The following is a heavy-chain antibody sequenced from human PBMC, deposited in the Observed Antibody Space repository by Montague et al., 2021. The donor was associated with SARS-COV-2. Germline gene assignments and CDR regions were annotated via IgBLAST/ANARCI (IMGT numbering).Heavy chain of an antibody. Sequence: QSGAEVKTPGESLRISCKGSGYSFTSYWISWVRQMPGKGLEWMGRIDPSDSYTNYSPSFQGHVTISADKSISTAYLQWSSLKASDTAMYYCARQNTYYYGSGSYLGWFDPWGQGTLVTVSS. D-gene: IGHD3-10*01. CDR2: IDPSDSYT. V-gene: IGHV5-10-1*01. J-gene: IGHJ5*02. CDR1: GYSFTSYW. CDR3: ARQNTYYYGSGSYLGWFDP.